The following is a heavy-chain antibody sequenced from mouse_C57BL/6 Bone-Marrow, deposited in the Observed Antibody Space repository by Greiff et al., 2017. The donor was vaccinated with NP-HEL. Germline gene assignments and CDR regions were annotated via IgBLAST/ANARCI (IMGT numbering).Heavy chain of an antibody. CDR1: GYSFTSYY. J-gene: IGHJ1*03. Sequence: VQLQQSGPELVKPGASVKISCKASGYSFTSYYIHWVKQRPGQGLEWIGWIYPGSGNTKYNEKFKGKATLTADTSSSTAYMQLSSLTSEDSAVYYCARSGIYYGNHWYFDVWGTGTTVTVSS. D-gene: IGHD2-1*01. V-gene: IGHV1-66*01. CDR3: ARSGIYYGNHWYFDV. CDR2: IYPGSGNT.